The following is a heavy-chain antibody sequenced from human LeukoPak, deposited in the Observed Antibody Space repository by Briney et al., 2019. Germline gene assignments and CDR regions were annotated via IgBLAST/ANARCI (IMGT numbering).Heavy chain of an antibody. Sequence: ASVKVSCKASGYTFTGYYMHWVRQAPGQGLEWMGWINPNSGGTNYAQKFQGRVTMTRDTSISTAYMELSRLRSDDTAVHYCAREDRIAAAGTDWDYYYYMDVWGKGTTVTVSS. CDR1: GYTFTGYY. CDR2: INPNSGGT. CDR3: AREDRIAAAGTDWDYYYYMDV. V-gene: IGHV1-2*02. J-gene: IGHJ6*03. D-gene: IGHD6-13*01.